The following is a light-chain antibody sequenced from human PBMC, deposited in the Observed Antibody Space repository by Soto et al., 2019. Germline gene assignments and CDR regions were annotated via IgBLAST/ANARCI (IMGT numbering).Light chain of an antibody. J-gene: IGLJ2*01. CDR3: CSYAGSSTSV. CDR1: SSDVGSYNL. V-gene: IGLV2-23*02. CDR2: EVS. Sequence: QPVLTQPASVSGSPGQSITISCTGTSSDVGSYNLVSWYQQHPGKAPKLMIYEVSKRPSGVSNRFSGSKSGNTASLTISGLQAEDEADYYCCSYAGSSTSVFGGGTKLTVL.